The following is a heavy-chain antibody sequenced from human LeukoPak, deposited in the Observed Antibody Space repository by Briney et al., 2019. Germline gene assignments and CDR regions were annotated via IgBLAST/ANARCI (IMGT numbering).Heavy chain of an antibody. V-gene: IGHV4-61*05. CDR2: IYYSGST. D-gene: IGHD6-13*01. Sequence: SETLSLTCTVSGISISTTKYYWGWIRQPPGKGLEWIGYIYYSGSTNYNPSLKSRVTISVDTSKNQFSLKLSSVTAADTAVYYCARTSSSWYLIDDAFDIWGQGTMVTVSS. CDR1: GISISTTKYY. CDR3: ARTSSSWYLIDDAFDI. J-gene: IGHJ3*02.